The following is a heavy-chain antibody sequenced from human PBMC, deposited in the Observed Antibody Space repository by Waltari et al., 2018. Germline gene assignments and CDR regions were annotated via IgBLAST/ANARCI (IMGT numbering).Heavy chain of an antibody. CDR2: LYYSGST. Sequence: QVQLQESGPGLVKPSETLSLTCTVSGGSISSYSWTWIRQPPGKGLEWIGYLYYSGSTNYNPPLKSRVTISVDTSKNQFSLKLSSVTAADTAVYYCARGKVDDAFDIWGQGTMVTVSS. CDR1: GGSISSYS. J-gene: IGHJ3*02. CDR3: ARGKVDDAFDI. D-gene: IGHD6-13*01. V-gene: IGHV4-59*01.